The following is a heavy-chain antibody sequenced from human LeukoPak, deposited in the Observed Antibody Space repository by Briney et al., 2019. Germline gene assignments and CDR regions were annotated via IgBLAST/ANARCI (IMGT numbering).Heavy chain of an antibody. Sequence: ASVKVSCKASGYTFTGYYMHWVRQAPGQGLEWVGWINPNSGGTNYAQKFQGRVTMTRDTSISTAYMELSRLRSDDTAVYYCARALVWYYYDSSGSKGVDWFDPWGQGTLVTVSS. J-gene: IGHJ5*02. CDR1: GYTFTGYY. CDR2: INPNSGGT. CDR3: ARALVWYYYDSSGSKGVDWFDP. D-gene: IGHD3-22*01. V-gene: IGHV1-2*02.